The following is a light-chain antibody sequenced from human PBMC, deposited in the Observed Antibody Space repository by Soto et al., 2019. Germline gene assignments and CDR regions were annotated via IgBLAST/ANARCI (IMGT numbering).Light chain of an antibody. CDR3: QQYKSYSRT. CDR1: QSVSVW. Sequence: DVQMTQSPSTLSASVGDRVIVTCRASQSVSVWLAWYQQKPGRAPKLLIYDASSLESGVPSRFSGSGSGTEFTLTISSLQPDDFETYYCQQYKSYSRTFGPGTRVEIK. CDR2: DAS. V-gene: IGKV1-5*01. J-gene: IGKJ1*01.